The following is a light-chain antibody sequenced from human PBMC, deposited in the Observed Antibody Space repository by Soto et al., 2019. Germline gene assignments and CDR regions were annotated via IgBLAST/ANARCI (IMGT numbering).Light chain of an antibody. J-gene: IGLJ3*02. V-gene: IGLV1-40*01. Sequence: QSVLTQPPSVSGAPGQRVTISCTGSSSNIGAGCDVHWYQQLPGTAPKLLIYGNSNRPSGVPDRFSGSKSGTSASLAITGLQAEDEADYYCQSYDSSLSAWVFGGGTKVTVL. CDR3: QSYDSSLSAWV. CDR2: GNS. CDR1: SSNIGAGCD.